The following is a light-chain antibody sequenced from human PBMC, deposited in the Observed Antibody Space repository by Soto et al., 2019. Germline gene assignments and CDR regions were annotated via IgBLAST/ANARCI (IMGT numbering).Light chain of an antibody. J-gene: IGKJ1*01. V-gene: IGKV3-15*01. CDR2: GAS. CDR3: QQYRNWPRT. CDR1: QSVSSN. Sequence: EVVMTQSPATLSVSPGERATLSCRASQSVSSNLAWYQQKPGHAPRLLIYGASTRAAGIPARFSGSGSGTEFTLTINNLQAEDFAVYYCQQYRNWPRTFGQGTKVDIK.